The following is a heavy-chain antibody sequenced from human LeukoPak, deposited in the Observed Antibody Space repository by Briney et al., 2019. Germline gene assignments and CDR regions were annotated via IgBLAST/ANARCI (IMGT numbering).Heavy chain of an antibody. J-gene: IGHJ4*02. V-gene: IGHV3-7*01. Sequence: GGSLRLSCAASGFTFSNYWMHWVRQAPGKGLEWVANIKQGESQIGYVDSVKGRFTISRDDAKNSLSLQMSSLRVEDTAVYFCARGSGWLIDYWGQGTLVTVSS. CDR1: GFTFSNYW. CDR2: IKQGESQI. D-gene: IGHD6-19*01. CDR3: ARGSGWLIDY.